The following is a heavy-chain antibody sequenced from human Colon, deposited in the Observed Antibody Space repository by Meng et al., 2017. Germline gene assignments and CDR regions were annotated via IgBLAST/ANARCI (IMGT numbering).Heavy chain of an antibody. J-gene: IGHJ5*01. V-gene: IGHV1-69*02. CDR1: GDTFSSYN. CDR3: ASHSGTNNRDS. D-gene: IGHD1-26*01. Sequence: QVQLVQSGAEVKKPGSSVKVSCTSSGDTFSSYNVSWVRQAPGQGLEWMGMIIPFLGMPNSAQKFQGRVSISADKSTSTAYMELTSLTSEDSAVYYCASHSGTNNRDSWGQGTLVTVSS. CDR2: IIPFLGMP.